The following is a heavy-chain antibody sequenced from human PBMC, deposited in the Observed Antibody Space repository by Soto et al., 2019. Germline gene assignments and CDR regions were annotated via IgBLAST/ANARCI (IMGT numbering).Heavy chain of an antibody. J-gene: IGHJ6*02. CDR3: ARIRFLKYYYYYGMDV. D-gene: IGHD3-3*01. Sequence: QVQLVQSGAEVKKPGASVKVSCKASGYTFTSYGISWVRQAPGQGLEWMAWISAYNGNTNYAQKLQGRVTMTTDTSTSTAYMELRSLRSDATAVYYCARIRFLKYYYYYGMDVWGQGTTVTVSS. V-gene: IGHV1-18*01. CDR2: ISAYNGNT. CDR1: GYTFTSYG.